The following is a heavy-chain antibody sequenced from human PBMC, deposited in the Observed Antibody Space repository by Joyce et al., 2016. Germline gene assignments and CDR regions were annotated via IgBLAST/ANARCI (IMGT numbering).Heavy chain of an antibody. V-gene: IGHV3-72*01. CDR2: SRNRADST. D-gene: IGHD1-1*01. CDR3: ARSTWNSGFDY. J-gene: IGHJ4*02. Sequence: EVQLVESGGGLVQPGGSLRLSGEGSGFTFSDHFIDWVRQAPGKGLEWVARSRNRADSTEYAASVKGRFTISRDDPKNTLYLQMNRLEIEDTAVYFCARSTWNSGFDYWGQGTLVTVSS. CDR1: GFTFSDHF.